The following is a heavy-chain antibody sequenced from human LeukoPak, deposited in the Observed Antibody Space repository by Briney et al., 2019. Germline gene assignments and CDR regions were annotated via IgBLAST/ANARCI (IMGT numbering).Heavy chain of an antibody. Sequence: ASVKVSCKASGYTFTGYYMHWVRQAPGQGLEWMGWINPNSGGTNYAQKFQGRVTMTRDTSISTAYMELSRLRSDDTAVYYCARIDGVGLALWFGESAFDIWGQGTMVTVSS. CDR3: ARIDGVGLALWFGESAFDI. CDR2: INPNSGGT. CDR1: GYTFTGYY. V-gene: IGHV1-2*02. J-gene: IGHJ3*02. D-gene: IGHD3-10*01.